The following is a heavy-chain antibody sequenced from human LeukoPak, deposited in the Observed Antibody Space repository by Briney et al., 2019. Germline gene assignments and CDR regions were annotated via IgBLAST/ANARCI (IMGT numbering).Heavy chain of an antibody. V-gene: IGHV4-4*07. CDR3: ARSFRGSWYNSYYYGMDV. CDR2: IYTSGST. Sequence: PSETLSLTCTVSGGSISSYYWSWIRQPAGKGLEWIGRIYTSGSTNYNPSLKSRVTMSVDTSKNQFSLKLSSVTAADTAVYYCARSFRGSWYNSYYYGMDVWGQGTTVTVSS. D-gene: IGHD6-13*01. CDR1: GGSISSYY. J-gene: IGHJ6*02.